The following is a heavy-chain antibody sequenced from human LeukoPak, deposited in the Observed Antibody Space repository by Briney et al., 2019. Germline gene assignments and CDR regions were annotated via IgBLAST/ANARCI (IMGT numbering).Heavy chain of an antibody. D-gene: IGHD5-12*01. Sequence: GGSLRLSCAASGFTFSSYAMSWVRQAPGKGLEWVSSIIGSGGGTYYADSMKGRFTVSRDNSKSTLYLQMNSLRAEDTAIYYCAKSIVAPLDDIWGQGTMVTVSS. V-gene: IGHV3-23*01. CDR3: AKSIVAPLDDI. CDR1: GFTFSSYA. J-gene: IGHJ3*02. CDR2: IIGSGGGT.